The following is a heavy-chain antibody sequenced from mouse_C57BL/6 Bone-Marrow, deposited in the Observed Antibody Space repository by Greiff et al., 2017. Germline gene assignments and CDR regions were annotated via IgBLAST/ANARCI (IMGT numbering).Heavy chain of an antibody. J-gene: IGHJ3*01. Sequence: EVQLQESVAELVRPGASVKLSCTASGFNFKNTYMHWVKQRPEQGLEWIGRIDPANGNTKYAPKFQGKATITADTSSNTAYLQLSSLTSEDTAIYYCARYDERTGTFAYWGQGTLVTVSA. CDR2: IDPANGNT. D-gene: IGHD4-1*01. CDR3: ARYDERTGTFAY. CDR1: GFNFKNTY. V-gene: IGHV14-3*01.